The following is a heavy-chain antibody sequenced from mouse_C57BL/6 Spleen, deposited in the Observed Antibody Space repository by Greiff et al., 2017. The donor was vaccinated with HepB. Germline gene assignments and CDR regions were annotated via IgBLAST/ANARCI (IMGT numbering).Heavy chain of an antibody. J-gene: IGHJ2*01. Sequence: QVQLQQPGAELVKPGASVKLSCKASGYTFTSYWMHWVKQRPGPGLEWIGMIHPNSGSNNYNEKFKSKATLTVDKSSSTAYMQLSSRTSEDSAVYYCARERFITTVVAVDYWGQGTTLTVAS. CDR2: IHPNSGSN. CDR1: GYTFTSYW. D-gene: IGHD1-1*01. V-gene: IGHV1-64*01. CDR3: ARERFITTVVAVDY.